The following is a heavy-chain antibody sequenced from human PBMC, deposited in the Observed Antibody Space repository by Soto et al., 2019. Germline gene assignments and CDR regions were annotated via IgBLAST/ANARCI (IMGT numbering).Heavy chain of an antibody. J-gene: IGHJ3*02. CDR2: IIPIFGTA. D-gene: IGHD2-21*02. Sequence: SVKVSCKASGGTFSNYAISWVRQAPGQGLEWMGGIIPIFGTADYAQKFQGRVTITADESTSTAYMELTSLRSEDTAMYYCARVLGDCGGDCYAILDAAFDIWGQVTMVPVSS. V-gene: IGHV1-69*13. CDR1: GGTFSNYA. CDR3: ARVLGDCGGDCYAILDAAFDI.